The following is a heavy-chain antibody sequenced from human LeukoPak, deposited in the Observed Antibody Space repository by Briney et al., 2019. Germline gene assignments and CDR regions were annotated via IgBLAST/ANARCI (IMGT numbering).Heavy chain of an antibody. CDR1: GYTFTSYD. D-gene: IGHD2-15*01. CDR2: MSPNSGNT. J-gene: IGHJ6*02. V-gene: IGHV1-8*01. Sequence: ASVKVSCKASGYTFTSYDINWVRQATGQGLEWMGWMSPNSGNTGYAQKFQGRVTMTRNTSISTAYMELSSLRSEDTAVYYCARSPDCSGGSCYSYYYYYGMDVWGQGTTVTVSS. CDR3: ARSPDCSGGSCYSYYYYYGMDV.